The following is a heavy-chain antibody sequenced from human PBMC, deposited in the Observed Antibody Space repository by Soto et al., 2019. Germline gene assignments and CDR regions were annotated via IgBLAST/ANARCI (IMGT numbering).Heavy chain of an antibody. CDR1: GFXFSSYG. CDR2: ISYDGSNK. D-gene: IGHD1-1*01. J-gene: IGHJ4*02. Sequence: PGGSLXLSCAASGFXFSSYGMHWVRQAPGKGLEWVAVISYDGSNKYYADSVKGRFTISRDNSKNTLYLQMNSLRAEDTAVYYCAKDSGTQIPDYWGQGTLVTVSS. CDR3: AKDSGTQIPDY. V-gene: IGHV3-30*18.